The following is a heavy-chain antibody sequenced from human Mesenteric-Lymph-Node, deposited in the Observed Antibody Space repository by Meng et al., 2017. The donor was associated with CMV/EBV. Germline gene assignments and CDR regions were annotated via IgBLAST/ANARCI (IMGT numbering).Heavy chain of an antibody. Sequence: GGSLRLSCAASGFTFRDSYITWIRQAPGKGLEWVSYISSSGSTIYYADSVKGRFTISRDNARNSLYLQMNSLRAEDTAVYYCARLDFWSGYCDIWGQGTLVTVSS. CDR3: ARLDFWSGYCDI. D-gene: IGHD3-3*01. CDR2: ISSSGSTI. V-gene: IGHV3-11*04. CDR1: GFTFRDSY. J-gene: IGHJ4*02.